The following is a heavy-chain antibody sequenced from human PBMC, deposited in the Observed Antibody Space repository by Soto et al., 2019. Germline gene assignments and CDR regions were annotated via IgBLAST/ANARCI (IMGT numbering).Heavy chain of an antibody. Sequence: GGSLKRSCAASGGNFRGEARTWVRQAPGKGLEWISALTPGGETTYYINSVKGRFTISRDNAKDTLFLQMNSLTDADTAIYYCVKDSPVSGKYQDLDYWGQGTLVTVYS. CDR1: GGNFRGEA. D-gene: IGHD1-26*01. CDR3: VKDSPVSGKYQDLDY. V-gene: IGHV3-23*01. J-gene: IGHJ4*02. CDR2: LTPGGETT.